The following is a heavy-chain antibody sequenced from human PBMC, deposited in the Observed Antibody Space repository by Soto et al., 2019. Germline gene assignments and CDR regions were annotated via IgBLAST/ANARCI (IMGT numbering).Heavy chain of an antibody. CDR3: ARDNGIAGSFDP. CDR2: IISSSTTI. V-gene: IGHV3-48*02. Sequence: GGSLRLSCAASGFTFSSYSMNWVRQAPGKGLEWISYIISSSTTIFYADSVKGRFTISRDNAKSSLYLQMNSLRDEDTAVYYCARDNGIAGSFDPWGQGTLVTVSS. CDR1: GFTFSSYS. D-gene: IGHD6-13*01. J-gene: IGHJ5*02.